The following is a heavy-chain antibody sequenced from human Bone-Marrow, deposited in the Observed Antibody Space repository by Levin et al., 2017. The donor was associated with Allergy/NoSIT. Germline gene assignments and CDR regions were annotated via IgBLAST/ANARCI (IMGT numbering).Heavy chain of an antibody. D-gene: IGHD2/OR15-2a*01. J-gene: IGHJ3*01. CDR1: GFIFTNHA. CDR3: AKDVVLSSNDPFDV. CDR2: ISSNGVSK. Sequence: SCAASGFIFTNHAMSWVRQAPGKGLQWVSGISSNGVSKYYSDSVQGRFTISRDNSRNMVYLDMNSLRPEDTAMYYCAKDVVLSSNDPFDVWGQGTMVSVSS. V-gene: IGHV3-23*01.